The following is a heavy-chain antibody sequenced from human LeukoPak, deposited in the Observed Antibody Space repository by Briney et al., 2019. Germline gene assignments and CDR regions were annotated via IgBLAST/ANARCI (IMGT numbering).Heavy chain of an antibody. J-gene: IGHJ5*02. CDR3: ARDVAARPGHTNWFDP. Sequence: ASVKVSCKASGYTFTSYYMHWVRQAPGQGLEWMGIINPSGGSTSYAQKFQGRVTMTRDMSTSTDYMELSSLRSEDTAVYYCARDVAARPGHTNWFDPWGQGTLVTVSS. D-gene: IGHD6-6*01. CDR1: GYTFTSYY. CDR2: INPSGGST. V-gene: IGHV1-46*01.